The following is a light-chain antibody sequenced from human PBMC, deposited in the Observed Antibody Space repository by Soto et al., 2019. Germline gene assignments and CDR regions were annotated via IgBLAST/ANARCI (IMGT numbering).Light chain of an antibody. CDR3: QQYDRSPRT. J-gene: IGKJ1*01. CDR2: GAS. V-gene: IGKV3-20*01. CDR1: QSVSSNF. Sequence: EIVLTQSPGTLSLSPGERATLSCRASQSVSSNFFAWYQQKPGQAPRLLIYGASNRATGIPDRFSVSGSGTDFTLTISRLESEDFAVYYCQQYDRSPRTFGQGTKVEVK.